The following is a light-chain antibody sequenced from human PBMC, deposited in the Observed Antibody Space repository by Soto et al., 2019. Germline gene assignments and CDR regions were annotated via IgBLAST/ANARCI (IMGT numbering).Light chain of an antibody. J-gene: IGKJ2*01. CDR1: KDIKKN. Sequence: DIQMTQSPSSLYASGGDRISITCRASKDIKKNLNWLQQRPGKAPKLLIYDASNLETGVSSRYSGRESGTDFTLIINNLQPEDIATYYCQQYDVLPYAFGQGSKVEI. V-gene: IGKV1-33*01. CDR2: DAS. CDR3: QQYDVLPYA.